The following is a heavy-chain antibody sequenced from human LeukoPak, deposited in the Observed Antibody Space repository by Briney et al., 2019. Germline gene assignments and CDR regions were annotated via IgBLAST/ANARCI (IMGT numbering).Heavy chain of an antibody. V-gene: IGHV3-48*03. D-gene: IGHD3-22*01. Sequence: PGGSLRLSCAASGFTFSSYEMHWVRQAPGKGLEWVSYISSSGTTIYYADSVKGRFTISRDNAKNSLYLQMNSLRAEDTALYYCAREGYYYDMRRAFDIWGQGTMVTVSS. CDR2: ISSSGTTI. J-gene: IGHJ3*02. CDR1: GFTFSSYE. CDR3: AREGYYYDMRRAFDI.